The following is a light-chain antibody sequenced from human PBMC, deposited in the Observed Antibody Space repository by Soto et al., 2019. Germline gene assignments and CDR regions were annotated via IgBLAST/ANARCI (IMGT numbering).Light chain of an antibody. CDR1: SSDIGAFNY. Sequence: LTQPASVSGSPGQSITISCTGTSSDIGAFNYVSWYQHHPGKAPKVIIYGVSNRPSGVSNRFSGSKSGNTASLTISGLQAEDEADYYCHSYTSSNNRVFGGGTQLTVL. J-gene: IGLJ2*01. V-gene: IGLV2-14*01. CDR3: HSYTSSNNRV. CDR2: GVS.